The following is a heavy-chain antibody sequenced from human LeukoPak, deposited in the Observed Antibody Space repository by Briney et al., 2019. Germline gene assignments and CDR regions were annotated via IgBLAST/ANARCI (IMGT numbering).Heavy chain of an antibody. CDR1: GFIFSDAW. Sequence: GGSLRLSCAGSGFIFSDAWIGWVRRAPGKGLEWVGRIKNKVDGETRDYAAPVKGRFTISRDDSKNTPYLQMNSLRAEDTAVYYCARDGSGRGAYFDYWGQGTLVTVSS. CDR2: IKNKVDGETR. J-gene: IGHJ4*02. CDR3: ARDGSGRGAYFDY. V-gene: IGHV3-15*01. D-gene: IGHD3-10*01.